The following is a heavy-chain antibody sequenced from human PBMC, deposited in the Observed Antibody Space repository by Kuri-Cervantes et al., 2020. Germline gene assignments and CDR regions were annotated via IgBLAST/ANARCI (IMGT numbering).Heavy chain of an antibody. Sequence: GGSLRLSCAASGFTFSDYFMNWVRQAPGKGLEWVSYISISGATIYYADSVKGRFTISRDNARKSLYLQMNSLRAEDTAVYYCARDAQSGSYYTDWGQGTLVTVSS. CDR2: ISISGATI. CDR1: GFTFSDYF. CDR3: ARDAQSGSYYTD. V-gene: IGHV3-11*04. D-gene: IGHD1-26*01. J-gene: IGHJ4*02.